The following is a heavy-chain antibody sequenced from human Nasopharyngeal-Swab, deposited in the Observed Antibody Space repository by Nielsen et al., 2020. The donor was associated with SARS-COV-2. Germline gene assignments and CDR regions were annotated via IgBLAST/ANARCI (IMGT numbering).Heavy chain of an antibody. V-gene: IGHV1-18*04. CDR2: ITTSNGNT. CDR1: GYTFTNYG. J-gene: IGHJ6*02. D-gene: IGHD6-13*01. CDR3: ARAGIAAAGFGMDV. Sequence: ASVKVSCKASGYTFTNYGISWVRQAPGQGLEWMGWITTSNGNTKFAESFRGRFTMTTDASTKTAYMELRSLRSDDTAVYYCARAGIAAAGFGMDVWGQGTTVTVSS.